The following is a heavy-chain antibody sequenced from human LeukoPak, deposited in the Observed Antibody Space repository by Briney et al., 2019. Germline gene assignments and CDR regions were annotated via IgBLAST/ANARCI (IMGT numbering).Heavy chain of an antibody. Sequence: ASVKVSCKASGYTFTDYYMYWVRQAPGQGLECMGWINPDSGGTNYAQKFQGRVTMTRDTSISTAYMELSRLRSDDTAVFYCARAAAATMANYFDYWGQGTLVTVSS. CDR2: INPDSGGT. J-gene: IGHJ4*02. CDR3: ARAAAATMANYFDY. D-gene: IGHD6-13*01. V-gene: IGHV1-2*02. CDR1: GYTFTDYY.